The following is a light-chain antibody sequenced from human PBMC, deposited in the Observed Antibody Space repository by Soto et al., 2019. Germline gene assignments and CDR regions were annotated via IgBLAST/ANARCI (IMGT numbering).Light chain of an antibody. V-gene: IGLV1-47*01. CDR1: SSNIGSKY. CDR2: RND. J-gene: IGLJ3*02. Sequence: QSVLTQPPSASGTPGQRVTISCSGSSSNIGSKYVYWYQQLPGTAPKLLIYRNDQRPSGVPDRFSGSKSGTSASLAISGLRYEDEADYYCAAWDGSLSGWVFGGGTQLTVL. CDR3: AAWDGSLSGWV.